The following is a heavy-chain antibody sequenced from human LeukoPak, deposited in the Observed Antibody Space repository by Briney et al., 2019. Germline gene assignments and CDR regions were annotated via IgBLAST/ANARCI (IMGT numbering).Heavy chain of an antibody. D-gene: IGHD4-23*01. V-gene: IGHV3-48*03. CDR1: GFTFSSYE. Sequence: GGSLRLSCAASGFTFSSYEMNWVRQAPGKGLEWVSYIRSSGTIIFYADSVKGRFTISRDNAKNSLYLQMNSLRAEDTAVYYCTRVNDYGGNDDAFDIWGQGTMVTVSS. J-gene: IGHJ3*02. CDR2: IRSSGTII. CDR3: TRVNDYGGNDDAFDI.